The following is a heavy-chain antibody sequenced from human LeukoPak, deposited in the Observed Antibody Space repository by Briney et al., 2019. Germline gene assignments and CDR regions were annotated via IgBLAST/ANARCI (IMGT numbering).Heavy chain of an antibody. Sequence: GGSLRLSCSASGFTFSSYAMHWVRQAPGKGLEYVSAISSNGGSTYYADSVKGRFTISRDNSKNTLYLQMNSLRAEDTAVYYCAKDQVVITTTGSWFDPWGQGTLVTVSS. CDR3: AKDQVVITTTGSWFDP. J-gene: IGHJ5*02. V-gene: IGHV3-64*04. D-gene: IGHD3-22*01. CDR1: GFTFSSYA. CDR2: ISSNGGST.